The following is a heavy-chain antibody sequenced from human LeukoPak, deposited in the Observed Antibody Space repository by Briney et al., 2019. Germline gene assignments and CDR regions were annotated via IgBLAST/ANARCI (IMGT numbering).Heavy chain of an antibody. CDR1: GFTFSSYE. D-gene: IGHD3-10*01. J-gene: IGHJ5*02. CDR3: ARGRGALWFDP. CDR2: ISSSGSTI. Sequence: PGGSLRLSCAASGFTFSSYEMNWVRQAPGKGLEWVSYISSSGSTIYYADSVKGRFTISRDNAKSSLYLQMNSLRAEDTAVYYCARGRGALWFDPWGQGTLVTVSS. V-gene: IGHV3-48*03.